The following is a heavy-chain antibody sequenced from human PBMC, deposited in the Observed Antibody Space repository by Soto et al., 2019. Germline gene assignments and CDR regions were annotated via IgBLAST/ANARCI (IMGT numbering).Heavy chain of an antibody. V-gene: IGHV2-5*02. CDR3: AHKRDVSRGFKY. D-gene: IGHD3-10*01. CDR1: GFSFSVNGVA. J-gene: IGHJ4*02. CDR2: IYWDDDQ. Sequence: QITLKESGPTLVKPTQTLTLTCTFSGFSFSVNGVAVGWIRQPPGQALEWVALIYWDDDQRYNPSLKDRLTITKDTSRNQVVLTMTNMDPVDTATYYCAHKRDVSRGFKYWGQGTLVTVSS.